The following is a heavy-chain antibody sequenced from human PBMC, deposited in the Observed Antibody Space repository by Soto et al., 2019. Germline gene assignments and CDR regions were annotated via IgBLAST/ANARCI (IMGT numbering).Heavy chain of an antibody. D-gene: IGHD7-27*01. J-gene: IGHJ3*02. CDR3: GKGNSKWGTGDAFDI. V-gene: IGHV3-23*01. Sequence: PGGSLRLSCAASVFTFNNYSLNWVRQAPGKGLEWVSSISGTGGSTFYAGSAKGRFTISRDNSKNTLFLQMMSLRAEDTAVYYCGKGNSKWGTGDAFDIWGQGTMVTVS. CDR1: VFTFNNYS. CDR2: ISGTGGST.